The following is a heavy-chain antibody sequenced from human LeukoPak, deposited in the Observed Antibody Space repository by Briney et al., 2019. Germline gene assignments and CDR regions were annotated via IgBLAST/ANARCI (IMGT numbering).Heavy chain of an antibody. Sequence: GGSLRLSCAASGFTVSSNYMSWVRQAPGKGLEWVSVIYSGGSTYYADSVKGRFATPRDISKNTLYLQMNSLRAEDTAVYYCASVNGDGAEYFQHWGQGTLVTVSS. CDR1: GFTVSSNY. J-gene: IGHJ1*01. CDR3: ASVNGDGAEYFQH. D-gene: IGHD2-21*01. CDR2: IYSGGST. V-gene: IGHV3-53*01.